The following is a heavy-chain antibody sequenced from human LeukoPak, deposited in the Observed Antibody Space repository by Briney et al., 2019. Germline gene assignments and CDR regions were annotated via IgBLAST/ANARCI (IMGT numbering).Heavy chain of an antibody. J-gene: IGHJ4*02. CDR3: ARGPVHYDILTGYRPFDY. CDR1: GYTLTELS. Sequence: ASVKVSCKVSGYTLTELSMHWVRQAPGKGLEWMGGFDPEDGEAIYAQKFQGRVTMTEDTSTDTAYMELRSLRSDDTAVYYCARGPVHYDILTGYRPFDYWGQGTLVTVSS. CDR2: FDPEDGEA. V-gene: IGHV1-24*01. D-gene: IGHD3-9*01.